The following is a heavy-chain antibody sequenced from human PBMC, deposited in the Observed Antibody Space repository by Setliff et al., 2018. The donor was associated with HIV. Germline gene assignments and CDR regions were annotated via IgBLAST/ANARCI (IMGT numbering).Heavy chain of an antibody. CDR1: GGSFSGYY. CDR3: ATASGYDLFMGAFDI. D-gene: IGHD5-12*01. J-gene: IGHJ3*02. CDR2: INQSGGI. V-gene: IGHV4-34*01. Sequence: SETLSLTCAVSGGSFSGYYWSWIRQPPGKGLEWIGEINQSGGINYNPSLKSRVAISIDTFKNQFSMKLYSVTAADTAVYYCATASGYDLFMGAFDIWGQGTMVTVSS.